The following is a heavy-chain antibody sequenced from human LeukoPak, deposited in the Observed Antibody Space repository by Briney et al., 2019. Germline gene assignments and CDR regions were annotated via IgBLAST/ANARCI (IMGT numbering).Heavy chain of an antibody. D-gene: IGHD5/OR15-5a*01. Sequence: SGGSLRLSCAPSGFTFTTYGFHWVRQAPGKGLEWVTFIQDKGRDKSYADSVKGRFTISRDNSKSTLYLHMNSLRAEDTAVYYCAKDSRVWAFDYWGQGTLVTVSS. CDR2: IQDKGRDK. J-gene: IGHJ4*02. CDR3: AKDSRVWAFDY. V-gene: IGHV3-30*02. CDR1: GFTFTTYG.